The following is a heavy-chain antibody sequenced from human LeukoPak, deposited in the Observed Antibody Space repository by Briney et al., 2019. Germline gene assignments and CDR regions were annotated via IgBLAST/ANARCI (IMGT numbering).Heavy chain of an antibody. Sequence: SETLSLTCAVYGGSFSGYYWSWIRQPPGKGLEWIGEINHSGSTNYNPSLKSRVTISVDTSKNQFSLKLSSVTAADTAVYYWDRETYYDIVTGYSALFWSITGGQGTLATVSA. J-gene: IGHJ4*02. V-gene: IGHV4-34*01. D-gene: IGHD3-9*01. CDR2: INHSGST. CDR3: DRETYYDIVTGYSALFWSIT. CDR1: GGSFSGYY.